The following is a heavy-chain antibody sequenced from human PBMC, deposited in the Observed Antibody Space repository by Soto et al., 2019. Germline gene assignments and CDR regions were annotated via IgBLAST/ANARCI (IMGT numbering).Heavy chain of an antibody. Sequence: PSETLSLTCAVSGGSISSGGYSWSWIRQPPGKGLEWIGYIYHSGSTYYNPSLKSRVTISVDRSKNQFSLKLSSVTAADTAVYYCARGISYYYDSSGYYYVGYYFDYWGQGTLVTVSS. V-gene: IGHV4-30-2*01. CDR3: ARGISYYYDSSGYYYVGYYFDY. CDR2: IYHSGST. CDR1: GGSISSGGYS. D-gene: IGHD3-22*01. J-gene: IGHJ4*02.